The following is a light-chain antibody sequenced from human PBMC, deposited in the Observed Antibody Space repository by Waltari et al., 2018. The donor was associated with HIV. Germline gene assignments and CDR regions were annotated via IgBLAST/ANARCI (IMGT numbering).Light chain of an antibody. Sequence: IVMTQSPLSLPVTPGAPATISCRSGQSLLHSAGYNFLDWYLQRPGQPPQLLIYLCSHRAPGVPTRFTGSGADTNFILDSTRVEADDVGVYLCMQSLEIPHTFGQGTRVEI. J-gene: IGKJ2*01. CDR3: MQSLEIPHT. V-gene: IGKV2-28*01. CDR2: LCS. CDR1: QSLLHSAGYNF.